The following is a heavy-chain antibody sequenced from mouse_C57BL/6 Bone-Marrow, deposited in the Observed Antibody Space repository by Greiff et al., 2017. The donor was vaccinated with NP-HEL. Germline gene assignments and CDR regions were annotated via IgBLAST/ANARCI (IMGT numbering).Heavy chain of an antibody. Sequence: VQLQQSGPVLVKPGASVKMSCKASGYTFTDYYMNWVKQSHGKSLEWIGVINPYNGGTSYNQKFKGKATLTVDKSSSTAYMELNSLTSEDSAVYYCAREGYEVDYWGQGTSVTVSS. CDR1: GYTFTDYY. J-gene: IGHJ4*01. CDR3: AREGYEVDY. D-gene: IGHD3-1*01. CDR2: INPYNGGT. V-gene: IGHV1-19*01.